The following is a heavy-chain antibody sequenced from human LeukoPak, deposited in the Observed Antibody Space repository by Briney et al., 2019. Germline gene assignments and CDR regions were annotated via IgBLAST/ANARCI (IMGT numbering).Heavy chain of an antibody. Sequence: QPGGSLRLSCAASGFTFSSYAMSWVRQAPGKGLEWVSAISGGGGSAYYADSVKGRFTISRDNSKSTLYLQMNSLRAEDTAVYYCARREGANYYDTKPVNFDYWGQGTLVTVSS. CDR2: ISGGGGSA. V-gene: IGHV3-23*01. J-gene: IGHJ4*02. CDR3: ARREGANYYDTKPVNFDY. CDR1: GFTFSSYA. D-gene: IGHD3-22*01.